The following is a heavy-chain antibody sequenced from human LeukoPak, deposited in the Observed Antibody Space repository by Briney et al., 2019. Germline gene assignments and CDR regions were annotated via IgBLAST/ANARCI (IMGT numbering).Heavy chain of an antibody. D-gene: IGHD6-13*01. Sequence: GGSLRLSCAASGFTFSSYGMHWVRQGPGKGLEWVAFIRNDGSHKYYADSVKGRFTISRDNSKNTLYLQMNSLRADDTAVYYCAKAGGSSWDPFDHWGQGTLVTVSS. CDR2: IRNDGSHK. CDR1: GFTFSSYG. CDR3: AKAGGSSWDPFDH. V-gene: IGHV3-30*02. J-gene: IGHJ4*02.